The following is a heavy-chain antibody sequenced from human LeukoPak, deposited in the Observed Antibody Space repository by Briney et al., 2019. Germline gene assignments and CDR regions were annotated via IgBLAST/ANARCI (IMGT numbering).Heavy chain of an antibody. V-gene: IGHV3-23*01. CDR3: AKGFEGAGIAVATH. CDR1: EFTFSSYA. D-gene: IGHD6-19*01. CDR2: ISGSGGNT. Sequence: GGSLRLSCAASEFTFSSYAMSWVRQAPGKGLEWVSGISGSGGNTYYADSVKGRFTISRDNSKNTLYLQMNSLRGEDTAIYYCAKGFEGAGIAVATHWGQGTLVTVSS. J-gene: IGHJ4*02.